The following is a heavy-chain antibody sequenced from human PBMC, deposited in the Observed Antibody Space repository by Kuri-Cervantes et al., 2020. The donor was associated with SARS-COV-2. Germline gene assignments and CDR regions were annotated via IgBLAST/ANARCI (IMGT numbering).Heavy chain of an antibody. Sequence: KVSCKGSGYSFTSYWIGWVRQMPGKGLEWMGIIYPGDSDTRYSPSFQGQVTISADKSISTAYLQWSSLKASDTAMYYCARTLDFSSGSSDYWGQGTLVTVSS. V-gene: IGHV5-51*01. CDR3: ARTLDFSSGSSDY. CDR1: GYSFTSYW. D-gene: IGHD3-22*01. CDR2: IYPGDSDT. J-gene: IGHJ4*02.